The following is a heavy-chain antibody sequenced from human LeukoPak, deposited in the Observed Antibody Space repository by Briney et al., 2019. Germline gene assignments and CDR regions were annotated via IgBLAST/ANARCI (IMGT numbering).Heavy chain of an antibody. D-gene: IGHD3-22*01. CDR2: IISSSSTI. V-gene: IGHV3-48*04. CDR1: GFTFSSYS. CDR3: TRDLAFYYYDSSGYFGAFDI. J-gene: IGHJ3*02. Sequence: GGSLRLSCAASGFTFSSYSMNWVRQAPGKGLEWVSYIISSSSTIYYADSVKGRFTISRDNAKNSLYLQMNSLRAEDTAVYYCTRDLAFYYYDSSGYFGAFDIWGQGTTVTVSS.